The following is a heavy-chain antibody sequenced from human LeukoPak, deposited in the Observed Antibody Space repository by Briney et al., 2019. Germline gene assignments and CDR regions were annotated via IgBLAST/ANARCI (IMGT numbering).Heavy chain of an antibody. CDR1: GYTFTSYG. CDR2: ISGYNGNT. V-gene: IGHV1-18*01. CDR3: ARPRVAKNYYYYGMDV. D-gene: IGHD5-12*01. J-gene: IGHJ6*02. Sequence: ASVKVSCKASGYTFTSYGISWVRQAPGQGLEWMGWISGYNGNTNYAQKLQGRVTMTTDTSTSTAYMELRSLRSDDTAVYYCARPRVAKNYYYYGMDVWGQGTTVTVSS.